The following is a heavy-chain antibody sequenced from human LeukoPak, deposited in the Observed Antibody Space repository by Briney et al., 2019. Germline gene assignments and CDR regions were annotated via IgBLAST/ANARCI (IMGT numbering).Heavy chain of an antibody. Sequence: GGSLRLSCAPSGFTFRSYSINWVRQAPGKGLEWVSAISSSSSNIYYADSVKGRFTISRDNAKNSLYLQMNSLRAEDTAVYYCARVLSSSCYRDWGQGTLVTVSS. CDR1: GFTFRSYS. J-gene: IGHJ4*02. CDR3: ARVLSSSCYRD. V-gene: IGHV3-21*01. CDR2: ISSSSSNI. D-gene: IGHD6-13*01.